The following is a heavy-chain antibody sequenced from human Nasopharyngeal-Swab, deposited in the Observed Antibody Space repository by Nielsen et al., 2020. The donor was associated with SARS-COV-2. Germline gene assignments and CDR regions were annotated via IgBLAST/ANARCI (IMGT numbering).Heavy chain of an antibody. CDR2: ISGSGGRQ. CDR3: TLSDWFRLDS. Sequence: GESLKISCEASGFTFSAFYLSWVRQAPGKGLEWISYISGSGGRQYYADSVRGRFSISKDNSKNSVYLQLNSLRPADTAVYYCTLSDWFRLDSWGQGILVTVSS. V-gene: IGHV3-11*01. CDR1: GFTFSAFY. J-gene: IGHJ4*02. D-gene: IGHD3-9*01.